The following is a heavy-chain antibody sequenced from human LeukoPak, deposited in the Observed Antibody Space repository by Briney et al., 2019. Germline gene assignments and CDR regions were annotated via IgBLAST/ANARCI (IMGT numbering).Heavy chain of an antibody. V-gene: IGHV4-4*02. CDR3: SRENGAFSPFGY. Sequence: VQPSGTLSLTCGVSGGSISNTNWWSWVRQPPGQGLEWIGEISLTGLTHYNPSLESRVTVSLDKSKNQLSLNLTSVTAADAAVYYCSRENGAFSPFGYWGQGTLVTVLS. CDR2: ISLTGLT. D-gene: IGHD2-8*01. CDR1: GGSISNTNW. J-gene: IGHJ4*02.